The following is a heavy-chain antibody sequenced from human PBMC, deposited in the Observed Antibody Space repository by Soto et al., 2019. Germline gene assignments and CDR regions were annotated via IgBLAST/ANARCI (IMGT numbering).Heavy chain of an antibody. CDR1: GDSISRIDYY. D-gene: IGHD3-22*01. J-gene: IGHJ3*02. CDR2: IYFRGNT. Sequence: TLSLTCSVSGDSISRIDYYWTWIRQHPERGLEWIGNIYFRGNTYYSPSLESRLTISVDTSKNQFSLKLTSVTAADTAVYYCAREGGSYDSGGYLIRGAFDIWGQGTMVTVSS. V-gene: IGHV4-31*03. CDR3: AREGGSYDSGGYLIRGAFDI.